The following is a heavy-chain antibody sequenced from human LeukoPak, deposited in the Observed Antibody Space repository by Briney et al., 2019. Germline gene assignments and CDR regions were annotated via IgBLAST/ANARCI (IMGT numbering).Heavy chain of an antibody. CDR2: IYSGGST. J-gene: IGHJ3*02. Sequence: HPGGSLRLSCAASGFTVSSNYMSWVRQAPGKGLEWVSVIYSGGSTYYADSVKGRFTISRDNSKNTVYLQMNSLRAEDTAVYYCARGKPYGSGSYYNRGAFDIWGQGTMVTVSS. CDR1: GFTVSSNY. D-gene: IGHD3-10*01. V-gene: IGHV3-66*01. CDR3: ARGKPYGSGSYYNRGAFDI.